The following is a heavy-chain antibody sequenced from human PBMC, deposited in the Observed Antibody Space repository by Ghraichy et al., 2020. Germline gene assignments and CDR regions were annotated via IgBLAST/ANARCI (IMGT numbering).Heavy chain of an antibody. CDR1: GFAFTTYS. J-gene: IGHJ3*02. D-gene: IGHD2-8*01. CDR2: ISYDASYK. V-gene: IGHV3-30-3*01. CDR3: ARAPGYCTNGVCYTEAFDI. Sequence: GESLNISFAASGFAFTTYSMHWVRQAPGKGLEWLAIISYDASYKYYADSVKGRFTISRDNSKNTLFLQMNSLRAADTAVYYCARAPGYCTNGVCYTEAFDIWGQGTMVTVSS.